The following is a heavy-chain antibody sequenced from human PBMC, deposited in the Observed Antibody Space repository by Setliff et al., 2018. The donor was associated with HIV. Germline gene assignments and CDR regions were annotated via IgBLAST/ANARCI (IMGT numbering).Heavy chain of an antibody. CDR1: GVPLSDYY. Sequence: KPSETLSLTCTLNGVPLSDYYWNWIRQSPGKGLEWIVEVNHNGNINYNPSLKSRVTISVDTSKNQFSLKLSSVTAADTAVYYCARLSGGMVPNYWGQGTLVTVSS. CDR3: ARLSGGMVPNY. D-gene: IGHD3-10*01. CDR2: VNHNGNI. V-gene: IGHV4-34*01. J-gene: IGHJ4*02.